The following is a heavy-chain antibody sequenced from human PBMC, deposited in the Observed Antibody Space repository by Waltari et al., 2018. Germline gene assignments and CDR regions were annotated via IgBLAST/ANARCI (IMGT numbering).Heavy chain of an antibody. CDR3: ARGGGVTYYYDSSGYYPIDY. Sequence: QVQLQESGPGLVKPSETLSLTCTVSGGSISSYYWSWIRQPPGKGLEWIGYIYYSGSTNSNPTLKSRGNISVDTSKNQFSRKLGSVAAADTAVYYWARGGGVTYYYDSSGYYPIDYWGQGTLVTVSS. D-gene: IGHD3-22*01. V-gene: IGHV4-59*01. J-gene: IGHJ4*02. CDR1: GGSISSYY. CDR2: IYYSGST.